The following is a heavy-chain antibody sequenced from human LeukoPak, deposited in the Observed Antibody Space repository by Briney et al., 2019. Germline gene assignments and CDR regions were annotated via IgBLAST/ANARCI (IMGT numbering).Heavy chain of an antibody. CDR3: AKDIAPNYGGNSEYYYGMDV. CDR1: GFTFDDYA. D-gene: IGHD4-23*01. V-gene: IGHV3-43*02. Sequence: GGSLRLSCAASGFTFDDYAMHWVRQAPGKGLEWVSLISGVGGSTYYADSVKGRFTISRDNSKNSLYLQMNSLRTEDTALYYCAKDIAPNYGGNSEYYYGMDVWGQGTTVTISS. CDR2: ISGVGGST. J-gene: IGHJ6*02.